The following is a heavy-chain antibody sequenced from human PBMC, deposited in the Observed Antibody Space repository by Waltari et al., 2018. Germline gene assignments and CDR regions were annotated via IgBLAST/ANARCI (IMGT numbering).Heavy chain of an antibody. J-gene: IGHJ3*02. CDR3: ARENSGSDDAFDI. CDR2: IKQDGSEK. Sequence: EVQLVESGGGLVQPGGSLRLSCAASGFPFSSYWMSWVRQAPGKGLEGVANIKQDGSEKYYVDSVKGRFTISRDNAKNSLYLQMNSLRAEDTAVYYCARENSGSDDAFDIWGQGTMVTVSS. CDR1: GFPFSSYW. V-gene: IGHV3-7*01. D-gene: IGHD1-26*01.